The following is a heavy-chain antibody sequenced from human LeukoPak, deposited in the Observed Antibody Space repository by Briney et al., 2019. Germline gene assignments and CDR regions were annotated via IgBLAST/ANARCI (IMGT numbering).Heavy chain of an antibody. V-gene: IGHV3-30*18. J-gene: IGHJ4*02. CDR1: GFTLSSYD. CDR3: AKDGLAAAGWFDY. CDR2: ISYDGSSK. Sequence: PGRSLRLSCAASGFTLSSYDIHWVRQAPGKGLEWVAVISYDGSSKYYADSVKGRFTISRDNSKNTLYLQMNSLRAEDTAVYYCAKDGLAAAGWFDYWGQGTLVTVSS. D-gene: IGHD6-13*01.